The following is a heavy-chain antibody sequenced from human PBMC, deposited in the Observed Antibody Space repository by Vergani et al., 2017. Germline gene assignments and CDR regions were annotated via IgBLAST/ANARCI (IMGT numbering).Heavy chain of an antibody. J-gene: IGHJ4*02. CDR1: GFTFSSYA. Sequence: EVQLVESGGGLVKPGGSLRLSCAASGFTFSSYAMSWVRQAPGKGLEWVSAISGSGGSTYSADSVKGRFTISRDNSKNTLYLQMNSLRAEDTAVYYCAKTYYYDSSGSPSDYWGQGTLVTVSS. D-gene: IGHD3-22*01. CDR2: ISGSGGST. CDR3: AKTYYYDSSGSPSDY. V-gene: IGHV3-23*04.